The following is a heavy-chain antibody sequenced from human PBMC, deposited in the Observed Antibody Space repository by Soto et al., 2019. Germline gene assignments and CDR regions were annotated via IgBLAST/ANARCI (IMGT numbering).Heavy chain of an antibody. CDR2: IYHSGST. Sequence: SETLSLTCAVSGGSISSSNWWSWVRQPPGKGLEWIGEIYHSGSTNYNPSLKSRVTISVDKSKNQFSLKLSSVTAADTAVFFCARERGLTGDPSGGDAFDIWGQGTMVTVSS. V-gene: IGHV4-4*02. J-gene: IGHJ3*02. CDR1: GGSISSSNW. CDR3: ARERGLTGDPSGGDAFDI. D-gene: IGHD7-27*01.